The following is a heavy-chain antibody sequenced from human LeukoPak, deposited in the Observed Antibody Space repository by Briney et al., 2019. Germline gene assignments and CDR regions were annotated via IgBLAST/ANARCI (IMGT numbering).Heavy chain of an antibody. CDR2: TYYTGST. V-gene: IGHV4-39*01. D-gene: IGHD6-13*01. Sequence: SETLSLTCSVSGGSISSGSYYWGWVRQPPGKGLEWIGSTYYTGSTYYNPSLRSRVSISGDTSENQVSLKVNSVTAADTAVYYCARLGAAPGPPHYFYYGMDVWGQGTTVTVS. J-gene: IGHJ6*02. CDR1: GGSISSGSYY. CDR3: ARLGAAPGPPHYFYYGMDV.